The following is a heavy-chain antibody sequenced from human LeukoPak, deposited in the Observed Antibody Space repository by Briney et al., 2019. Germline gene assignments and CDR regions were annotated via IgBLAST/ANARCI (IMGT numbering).Heavy chain of an antibody. D-gene: IGHD3-10*01. CDR3: ARFRAQMVAFDY. CDR2: TYYRSKWFN. V-gene: IGHV6-1*01. Sequence: SQTLSLTCAIFGDSVSSNSAAWSWIGQSPSRGLEWLGRTYYRSKWFNEYAVSVKSRITINPDTSKNQFSLQLKSLTPDDTAVYYCARFRAQMVAFDYWGQGILVTVSS. CDR1: GDSVSSNSAA. J-gene: IGHJ4*02.